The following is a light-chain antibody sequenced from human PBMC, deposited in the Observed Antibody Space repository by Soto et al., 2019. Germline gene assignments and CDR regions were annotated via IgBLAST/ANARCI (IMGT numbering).Light chain of an antibody. CDR3: LQHNTYPYT. CDR1: QDISRF. CDR2: DTS. V-gene: IGKV1-17*03. J-gene: IGKJ2*01. Sequence: DVQMIQSPSAMSASVGDRVTITCRASQDISRFVAWFQQKPGKAPERLIYDTSTLQVGVPPRFSGGGSVTEFTREISGLQPDDVETYYCLQHNTYPYTFGHGKQLAIK.